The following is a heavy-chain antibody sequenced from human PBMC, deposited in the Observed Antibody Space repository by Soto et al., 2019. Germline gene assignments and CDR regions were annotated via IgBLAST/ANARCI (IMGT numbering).Heavy chain of an antibody. V-gene: IGHV4-34*01. CDR2: INHSGST. CDR3: ARDKITGLFDY. CDR1: GGSFSGYY. J-gene: IGHJ4*02. D-gene: IGHD2-8*02. Sequence: SETLSLTCAVYGGSFSGYYLTWIRQPPGTGLEWIGEINHSGSTNYNPFLKSRVTISVDTSKNQFSLKLTSVTAADTAVYYCARDKITGLFDYWGQGTLVTVSS.